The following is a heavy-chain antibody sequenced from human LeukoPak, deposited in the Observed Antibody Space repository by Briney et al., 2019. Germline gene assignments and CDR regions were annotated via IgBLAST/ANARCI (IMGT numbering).Heavy chain of an antibody. CDR1: GFTFSSYA. D-gene: IGHD2/OR15-2a*01. CDR2: ISGSGGST. J-gene: IGHJ4*02. CDR3: ARVGEYDSFDY. Sequence: PGGSLRLSCAASGFTFSSYAMSWVRQAPGKGLEWVSAISGSGGSTYYADSVKGRFTISRDNAKNTLYLQMDSLRAEDTAVYYCARVGEYDSFDYWGQGTLVTVSS. V-gene: IGHV3-23*01.